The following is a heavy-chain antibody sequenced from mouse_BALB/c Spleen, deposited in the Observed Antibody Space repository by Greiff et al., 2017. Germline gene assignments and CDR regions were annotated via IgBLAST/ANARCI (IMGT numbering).Heavy chain of an antibody. D-gene: IGHD1-1*01. CDR3: ASSYGSSYGYAMDY. CDR1: GFTFSDYY. CDR2: ISDGGSYT. J-gene: IGHJ4*01. Sequence: EVQGVESGGGLVKPGGSLKLSCAASGFTFSDYYMYWVRQTPEKRLEWVANISDGGSYTYYPDSVKGRFTISRDNAKNNLYLQMSSLKSEDTAMYYCASSYGSSYGYAMDYWGQGTSVTVSS. V-gene: IGHV5-4*02.